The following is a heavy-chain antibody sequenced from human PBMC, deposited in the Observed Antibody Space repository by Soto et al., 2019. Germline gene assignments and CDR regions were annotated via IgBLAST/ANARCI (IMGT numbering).Heavy chain of an antibody. Sequence: ASVKVSCKASGYTFTGYYMHWVRQAPGQGLEWMGWINPNSGGTNYAQKFQGWVTMTRDTSISTAYMELSSLRSEDTAVYYCAHSSDPDAFDIWGQGTMVTVSS. D-gene: IGHD3-10*01. CDR1: GYTFTGYY. CDR2: INPNSGGT. CDR3: AHSSDPDAFDI. J-gene: IGHJ3*02. V-gene: IGHV1-2*04.